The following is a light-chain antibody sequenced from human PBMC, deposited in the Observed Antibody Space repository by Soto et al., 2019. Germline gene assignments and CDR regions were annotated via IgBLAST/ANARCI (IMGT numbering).Light chain of an antibody. CDR2: AAS. CDR1: QGISSF. V-gene: IGKV1-9*01. CDR3: QQLSNYHPIT. Sequence: IQLTQSPSSLSASVGDRVTITCRASQGISSFLAWYQQKPGKAPKLLIYAASTLQSGVPSRFRGSGSGTDFTLTISSLQTQDFATYYCQQLSNYHPITFGQGTRLEIK. J-gene: IGKJ5*01.